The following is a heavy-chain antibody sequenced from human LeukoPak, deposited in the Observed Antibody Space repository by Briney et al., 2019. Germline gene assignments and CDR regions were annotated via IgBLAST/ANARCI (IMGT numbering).Heavy chain of an antibody. CDR1: GFTFSSHA. V-gene: IGHV3-30*04. J-gene: IGHJ4*02. D-gene: IGHD3-22*01. CDR2: ISYDGSNK. CDR3: AKDLETYYYDSSGYCPLDY. Sequence: PGGSLRLSCAASGFTFSSHAMHWVRQAPGKGLEWVAVISYDGSNKYYADSVKGRFTISRDNSKNTLYLQMNSLRAEDTAVYYCAKDLETYYYDSSGYCPLDYWGQGTLVTVSS.